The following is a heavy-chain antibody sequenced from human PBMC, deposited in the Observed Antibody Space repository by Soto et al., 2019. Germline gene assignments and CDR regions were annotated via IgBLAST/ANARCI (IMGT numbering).Heavy chain of an antibody. Sequence: QVTLKESGPVLVKPAETLTLTCTVSGFSLSNARMGVSWIRQPPGKALEWLAHIFSNYEKSYSTSLKSRLTISKDTSKSQVVLTMTNMDPVDTATYYCARIRSTGHDSDYFDYWGQGTLVTVSS. J-gene: IGHJ4*02. CDR3: ARIRSTGHDSDYFDY. V-gene: IGHV2-26*01. CDR2: IFSNYEK. CDR1: GFSLSNARMG. D-gene: IGHD1-1*01.